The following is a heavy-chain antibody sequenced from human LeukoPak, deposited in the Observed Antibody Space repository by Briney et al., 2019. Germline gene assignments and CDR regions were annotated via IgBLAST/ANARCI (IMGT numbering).Heavy chain of an antibody. D-gene: IGHD3-10*01. CDR1: GYSISTGYY. J-gene: IGHJ3*02. CDR2: FYHGGST. V-gene: IGHV4-38-2*02. Sequence: PSETLSLTCTVSGYSISTGYYWDWIRQPPGKGLEWIGTFYHGGSTYYNPSLKSRVTISLDTSRNQFSLKLNSVTAADTAVYYCAKSNGYGLVDIWGQGTMVTVSS. CDR3: AKSNGYGLVDI.